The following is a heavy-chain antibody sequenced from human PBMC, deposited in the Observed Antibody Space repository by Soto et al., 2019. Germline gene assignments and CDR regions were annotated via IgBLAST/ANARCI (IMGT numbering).Heavy chain of an antibody. V-gene: IGHV3-30*03. D-gene: IGHD3-3*01. J-gene: IGHJ4*02. CDR3: ADQYYDFWSGYYASDY. CDR1: GFTFSSYG. Sequence: PGGALRLSCAASGFTFSSYGMHWVRQAPGKGLEWVAVISYDGSNKYYADSVKGRFTISRDNSKNTLYLQMNSLRAEDTAVYYCADQYYDFWSGYYASDYWGQGTLVTVSS. CDR2: ISYDGSNK.